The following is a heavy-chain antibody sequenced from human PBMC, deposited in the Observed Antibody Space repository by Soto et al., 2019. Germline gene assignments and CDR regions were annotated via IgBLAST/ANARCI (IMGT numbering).Heavy chain of an antibody. CDR1: GYTFTSYY. CDR2: INSSGGST. J-gene: IGHJ3*02. V-gene: IGHV1-46*03. CDR3: ARDPVVVVAAADACDI. D-gene: IGHD2-15*01. Sequence: QVQLVQSGAEVKKPGASVKVSCKASGYTFTSYYMHWVRQAPGQGLEWMGIINSSGGSTSYAQKFQGRGTMTRDTSTRTVYVERSSLRSEDTAVYYCARDPVVVVAAADACDIWGQGTMVTVSS.